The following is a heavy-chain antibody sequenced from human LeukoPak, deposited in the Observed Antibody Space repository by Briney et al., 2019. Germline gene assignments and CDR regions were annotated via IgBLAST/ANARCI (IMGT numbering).Heavy chain of an antibody. CDR1: GFIVSSNY. CDR3: ARVSRIVVIITSLDY. V-gene: IGHV3-53*05. Sequence: PGGSLRLSCAASGFIVSSNYMSWVRQGPGKGLEWVALIYNDGTTYYTDSVKGRFTISRDNSKNTLYLQMNGLRAEDTAVYYCARVSRIVVIITSLDYWGQGTLVTVSS. CDR2: IYNDGTT. D-gene: IGHD3-22*01. J-gene: IGHJ4*02.